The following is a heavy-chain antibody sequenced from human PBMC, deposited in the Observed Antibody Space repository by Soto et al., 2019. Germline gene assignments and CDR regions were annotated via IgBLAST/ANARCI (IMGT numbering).Heavy chain of an antibody. J-gene: IGHJ6*02. Sequence: ASVKVSCKASGYTFTGYYMHWVRQAPGQGLEWMGWINPNSGGTNYAQKFQGWVTMTRDTSISTAYMELSRLRSDDTAVYYCARAQLWLNYYYYGMDVWGQGATVTVYS. D-gene: IGHD5-18*01. CDR1: GYTFTGYY. CDR2: INPNSGGT. V-gene: IGHV1-2*04. CDR3: ARAQLWLNYYYYGMDV.